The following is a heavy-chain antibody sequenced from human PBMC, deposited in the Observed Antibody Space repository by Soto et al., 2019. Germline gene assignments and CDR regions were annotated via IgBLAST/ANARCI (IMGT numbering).Heavy chain of an antibody. CDR2: ISSDGRNT. J-gene: IGHJ4*01. V-gene: IGHV3-30*18. D-gene: IGHD3-16*02. CDR1: GLTFSDHG. CDR3: AKDKGLSFFHY. Sequence: GGSLRLSCSVSGLTFSDHGIHWVRQAPGKGLEWVALISSDGRNTYYGESVKGRFSISRDNSRNTVYLQMDSLRPEDTAVYFCAKDKGLSFFHYWGQGTRVTVS.